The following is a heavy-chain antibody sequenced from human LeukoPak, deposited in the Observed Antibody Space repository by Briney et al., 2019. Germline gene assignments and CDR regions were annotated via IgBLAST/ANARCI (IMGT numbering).Heavy chain of an antibody. V-gene: IGHV3-21*01. CDR2: ISSSSSYI. CDR3: AKDVRDYTYGLDY. D-gene: IGHD5-18*01. J-gene: IGHJ4*02. Sequence: GGSLRLSCAASGFTFSSYSMNWVRQAPGKGLEWVSSISSSSSYIYYADSVKGRFTISRDNAKNSLYLQMNSLRAEDTAVYYCAKDVRDYTYGLDYWGQGTLVTVSS. CDR1: GFTFSSYS.